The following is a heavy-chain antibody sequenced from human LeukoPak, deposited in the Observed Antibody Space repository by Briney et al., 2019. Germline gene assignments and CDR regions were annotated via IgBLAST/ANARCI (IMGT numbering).Heavy chain of an antibody. V-gene: IGHV4-39*01. Sequence: WVRQPPGKGLEWIGSIYYSGSTYYNPSLKGRVTISVDTSNNQFSLNLSSVTAADTAVFYCARLSFYYGAFDLWGRGTLVTVSS. CDR2: IYYSGST. J-gene: IGHJ2*01. D-gene: IGHD3-10*01. CDR3: ARLSFYYGAFDL.